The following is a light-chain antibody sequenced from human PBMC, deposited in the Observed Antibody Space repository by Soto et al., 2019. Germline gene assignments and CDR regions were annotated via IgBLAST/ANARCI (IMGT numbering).Light chain of an antibody. CDR2: KAS. J-gene: IGKJ1*01. V-gene: IGKV1-5*03. CDR3: QQYKSYPWT. Sequence: DIQMTQSPSTLSASVGDRVTITCRASQSISSWLAWYQQKPGKAPNLLIYKASSLQSGVPSRFSGSGSGTEFTLTISSLQPDDFATYYCQQYKSYPWTFGQGTKVEIK. CDR1: QSISSW.